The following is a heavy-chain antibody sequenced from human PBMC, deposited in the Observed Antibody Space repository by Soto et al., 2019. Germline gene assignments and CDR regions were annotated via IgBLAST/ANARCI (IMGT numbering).Heavy chain of an antibody. J-gene: IGHJ4*02. CDR2: MNPNSGNT. D-gene: IGHD3-16*02. CDR1: GYTFTSYD. V-gene: IGHV1-8*01. Sequence: ASVKVSCKASGYTFTSYDINWVRQATGQGLEWMGWMNPNSGNTGYAQKFQGRVTMTRNTSISTAYMELSSLRSEDTAVYYCAIEKTTYYDYIWGSYRIDPFDYGGQGTRVTASS. CDR3: AIEKTTYYDYIWGSYRIDPFDY.